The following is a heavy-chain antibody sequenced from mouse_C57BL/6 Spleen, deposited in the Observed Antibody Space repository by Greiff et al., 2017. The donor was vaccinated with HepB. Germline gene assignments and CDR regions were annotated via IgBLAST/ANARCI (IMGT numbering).Heavy chain of an antibody. Sequence: EVQLQQSGPELVKPGASVKISCKASGYTFTDYYMNWVKQSHGKSLEWIGDINPNNGGTSYNQKFKGKATLTVDKSSSTAYMELRSLTSEDSAVYYCARANYYGRDAMDYWGQGTSVTVSS. CDR1: GYTFTDYY. CDR3: ARANYYGRDAMDY. CDR2: INPNNGGT. D-gene: IGHD1-1*01. V-gene: IGHV1-26*01. J-gene: IGHJ4*01.